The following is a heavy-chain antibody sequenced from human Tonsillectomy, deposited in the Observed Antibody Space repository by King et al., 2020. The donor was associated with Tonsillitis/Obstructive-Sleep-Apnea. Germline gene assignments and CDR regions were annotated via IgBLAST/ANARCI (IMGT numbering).Heavy chain of an antibody. D-gene: IGHD3-16*01. CDR2: ITGDGGTQ. J-gene: IGHJ6*03. CDR1: GFTLDDYS. Sequence: VQLVESGGVVVQPGGSLRLSCAASGFTLDDYSMNWGRQAPGKGLEWVSLITGDGGTQYYADSVKGRVTISRDNSKNSLYLQMNSLRSEDTALYYCAKGRTFYYYYMDVWGKGTTVTVSS. V-gene: IGHV3-43*01. CDR3: AKGRTFYYYYMDV.